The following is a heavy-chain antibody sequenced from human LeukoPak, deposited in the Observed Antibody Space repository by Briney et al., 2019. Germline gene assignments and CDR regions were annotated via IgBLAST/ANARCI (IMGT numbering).Heavy chain of an antibody. CDR3: ARDYDFDY. CDR1: GGTFSKYT. V-gene: IGHV1-18*01. Sequence: GASVKVSCKASGGTFSKYTISWVRQRPGQGLEWMGWISAYNGNTNYAQKLQGRVTMTTDTSTSTAYMELRSLRSDDTAVYYCARDYDFDYWGQGTLVTVSS. D-gene: IGHD4-17*01. CDR2: ISAYNGNT. J-gene: IGHJ4*02.